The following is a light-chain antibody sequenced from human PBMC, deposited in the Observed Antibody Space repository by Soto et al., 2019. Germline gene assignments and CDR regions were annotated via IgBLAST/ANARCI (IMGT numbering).Light chain of an antibody. J-gene: IGKJ3*01. V-gene: IGKV1-39*01. Sequence: GDRLPIPCRASQSISNYLNWYQQKLGKAPKLLIYTASTLQSGVPSRFSGSGSGTDFTLTISSLQPEDFATYYCQQSYNIPFTFGPGTKVDIK. CDR3: QQSYNIPFT. CDR1: QSISNY. CDR2: TAS.